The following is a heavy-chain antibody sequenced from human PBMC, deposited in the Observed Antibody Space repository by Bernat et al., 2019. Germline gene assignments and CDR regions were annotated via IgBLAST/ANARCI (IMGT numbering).Heavy chain of an antibody. CDR2: ISTSSSYT. Sequence: QVQLVESGGGLVKPGGSLRLSCGASGFTFSDYYMSWIRQAPGKGLEWVSYISTSSSYTNYADSVKGRFTISRDNAKNSLYLQMNSLRAEDTAVYYCARAGYWGGLPRTADTMVRGVILAYYFDYWGQGTLVTVSS. D-gene: IGHD3-10*01. J-gene: IGHJ4*02. V-gene: IGHV3-11*05. CDR3: ARAGYWGGLPRTADTMVRGVILAYYFDY. CDR1: GFTFSDYY.